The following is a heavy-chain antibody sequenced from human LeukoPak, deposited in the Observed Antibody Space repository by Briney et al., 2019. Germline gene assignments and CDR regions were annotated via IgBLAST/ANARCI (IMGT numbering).Heavy chain of an antibody. CDR3: AKTYVWGSYAFDI. CDR2: IRYDGSNK. CDR1: GFTFSSYG. J-gene: IGHJ3*02. D-gene: IGHD3-16*01. V-gene: IGHV3-30*02. Sequence: GGSVRLSCAASGFTFSSYGMHWVRQAPGKGLEWVAFIRYDGSNKYYADSVKGRFTISRDNSKNTLYLQMNSLRAEDTAVYYCAKTYVWGSYAFDIWGQGTMVTVSS.